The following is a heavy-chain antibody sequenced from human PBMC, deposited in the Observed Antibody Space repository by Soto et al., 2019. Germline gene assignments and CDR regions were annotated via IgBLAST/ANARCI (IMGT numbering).Heavy chain of an antibody. CDR2: INPNGGVT. CDR1: GDSFNDYY. J-gene: IGHJ6*03. Sequence: QVQLVQSGAEVRKPGASVTVSCRSSGDSFNDYYIHWVRQAPGQGFEWMGWINPNGGVTKYAQKVQGWVSMTRDTSIRAVYMQLSRLRSDDKAVYYCARESGGATATLDYYYFYMDVWGTGTTVTVSS. V-gene: IGHV1-2*04. CDR3: ARESGGATATLDYYYFYMDV. D-gene: IGHD5-12*01.